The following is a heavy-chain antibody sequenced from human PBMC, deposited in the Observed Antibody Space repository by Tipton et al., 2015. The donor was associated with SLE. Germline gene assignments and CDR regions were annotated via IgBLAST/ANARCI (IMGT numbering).Heavy chain of an antibody. J-gene: IGHJ6*02. Sequence: QSGPEVKTPGASVKASCKASGYTFTDYYMNWVRQAPGQGLEWMGRINPNSGGTNYAQKFQGRVTMTRDTSISTAYMELSRLRSDDTAVYYCARLYSGSYYYYYYGMDVWGQGTTVTVSS. CDR2: INPNSGGT. D-gene: IGHD1-26*01. CDR3: ARLYSGSYYYYYYGMDV. V-gene: IGHV1-2*06. CDR1: GYTFTDYY.